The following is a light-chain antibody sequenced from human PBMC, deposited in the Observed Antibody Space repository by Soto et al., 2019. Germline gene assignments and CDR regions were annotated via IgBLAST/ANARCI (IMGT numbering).Light chain of an antibody. CDR2: EVS. V-gene: IGLV2-8*01. Sequence: QSALTQPPSASGSPGQSVTLSCTGTSSDVGAYNYVSWYQQHPGKAPKLVIYEVSKRPSGVPDRFSGSQSGNTASLTVSGLQAEEEADYYCSSYAGSNYVVFGGGTKLTVL. CDR3: SSYAGSNYVV. CDR1: SSDVGAYNY. J-gene: IGLJ3*02.